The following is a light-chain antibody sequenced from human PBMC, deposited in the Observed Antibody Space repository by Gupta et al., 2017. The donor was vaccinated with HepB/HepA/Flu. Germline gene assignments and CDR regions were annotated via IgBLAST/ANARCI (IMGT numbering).Light chain of an antibody. CDR2: KAS. V-gene: IGKV1-5*03. CDR3: QQDNDYSLM. CDR1: QSISSW. Sequence: DIQLTQSPSTLSASVGDRVTITCRATQSISSWLAWYQQKPGKAPKVLIYKASNLESGVPSRFSGSGSGTEFTLTISSLQPDDFATYYCQQDNDYSLMFGQGTKVEI. J-gene: IGKJ1*01.